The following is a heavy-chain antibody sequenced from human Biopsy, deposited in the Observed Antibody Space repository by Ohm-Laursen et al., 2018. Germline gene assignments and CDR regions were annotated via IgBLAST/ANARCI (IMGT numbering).Heavy chain of an antibody. CDR1: GGSFNGYF. V-gene: IGHV4-34*01. J-gene: IGHJ5*02. CDR2: ITQSGST. D-gene: IGHD6-13*01. Sequence: GTLSLTCAVYGGSFNGYFWSWIRQPPGKGLEWIGDITQSGSTNYSPSLKSRVTISVDTAKKQFSLSLRSVTAADTAVYYCAREPRIAAVAYFDPWGQGTLDTVSS. CDR3: AREPRIAAVAYFDP.